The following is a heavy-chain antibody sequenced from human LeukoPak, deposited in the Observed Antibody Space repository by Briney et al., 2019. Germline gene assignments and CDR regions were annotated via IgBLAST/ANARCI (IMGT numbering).Heavy chain of an antibody. Sequence: SETLSLTCTVSGGSISNYYWSWIRQPPGKGLEWIGYIYYSGSTNYNPSLKSRVTISADTSKNQFSLKLSSVTAADTAVYYCARHPSAMVLGAFDIWGQGTMVTVSS. D-gene: IGHD4/OR15-4a*01. CDR1: GGSISNYY. CDR2: IYYSGST. J-gene: IGHJ3*02. CDR3: ARHPSAMVLGAFDI. V-gene: IGHV4-59*01.